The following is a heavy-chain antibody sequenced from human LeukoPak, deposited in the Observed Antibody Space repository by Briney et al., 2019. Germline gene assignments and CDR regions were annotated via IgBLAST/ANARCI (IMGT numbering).Heavy chain of an antibody. Sequence: GGSLRLSCAASGFTFSSYSMNWVRQAPGKGLEWVSYISSSSSTIYYADSVKGRFTISRDNAKNSLYLQMNSLRAEDTAVYYCARDLYELLDWVPGPGAWFDPWGQGTLVTVSS. CDR3: ARDLYELLDWVPGPGAWFDP. V-gene: IGHV3-48*01. CDR2: ISSSSSTI. CDR1: GFTFSSYS. J-gene: IGHJ5*02. D-gene: IGHD2-2*01.